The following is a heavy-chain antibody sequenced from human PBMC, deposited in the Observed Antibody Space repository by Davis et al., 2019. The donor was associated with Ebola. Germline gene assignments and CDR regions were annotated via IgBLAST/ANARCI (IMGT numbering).Heavy chain of an antibody. V-gene: IGHV1-8*01. CDR3: ARFGIVGATNAFDI. CDR2: MNPDSGNT. Sequence: AASVKVSCKASGYIFTSNDINWVRQATGQGLEWMGWMNPDSGNTGYASKFQGRVTITADESTSTAYMELSSLRSEDTAVYYCARFGIVGATNAFDIWGQGTTVTVSS. D-gene: IGHD1-26*01. CDR1: GYIFTSND. J-gene: IGHJ3*02.